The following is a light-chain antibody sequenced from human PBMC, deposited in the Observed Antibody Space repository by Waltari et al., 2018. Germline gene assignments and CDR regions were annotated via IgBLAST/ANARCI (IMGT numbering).Light chain of an antibody. CDR2: KAS. Sequence: DLQMTQSPSTLSASFGDTITITCRASQSISNYLAWYQQKPGKAPKLLIYKASSSGSGVPSRFSGSGSGTEFTLTISSLQPDDFATYYCQQYNTYSSFGQGTKLEIK. CDR1: QSISNY. J-gene: IGKJ2*03. CDR3: QQYNTYSS. V-gene: IGKV1-5*03.